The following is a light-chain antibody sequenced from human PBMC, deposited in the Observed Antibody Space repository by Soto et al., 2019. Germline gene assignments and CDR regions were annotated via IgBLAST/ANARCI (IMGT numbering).Light chain of an antibody. Sequence: DIQMTQSPSSLSASVGDRVTITCRASQSISTYLNWYQQKPAKAPNLLIYAASNLQSGVPSRFSGSGSGTDFTLTISSLQPEDFATYYCQQSYSTPRMFGQGTKVEIK. CDR3: QQSYSTPRM. J-gene: IGKJ1*01. CDR1: QSISTY. V-gene: IGKV1-39*01. CDR2: AAS.